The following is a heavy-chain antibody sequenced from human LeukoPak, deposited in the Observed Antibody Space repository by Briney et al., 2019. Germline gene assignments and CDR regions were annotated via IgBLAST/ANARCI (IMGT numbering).Heavy chain of an antibody. CDR3: AGLSIAARPLDY. D-gene: IGHD6-6*01. CDR1: GGSISSSSYY. CDR2: IYYSGST. J-gene: IGHJ4*02. V-gene: IGHV4-39*01. Sequence: PSETLSLTCTVSGGSISSSSYYWGWIRQPPGKGLEWIGSIYYSGSTYYNPSLKSRVTISVDTSKNQFSLKLSSVTAADTAVYYCAGLSIAARPLDYWGQGTLVTVSS.